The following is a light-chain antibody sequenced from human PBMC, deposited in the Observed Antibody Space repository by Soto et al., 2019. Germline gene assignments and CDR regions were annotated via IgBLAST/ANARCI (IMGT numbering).Light chain of an antibody. CDR3: MQALKTLT. V-gene: IGKV2-28*01. Sequence: DIVMTQSPLSLPVTPGEPASISCRSSQSLLHSNGYNYLDWYLQKPGQSPQLLIYLGSNRTSGVPDRFSGNGSGTDFTLKISSVEAEDVGVYYCMQALKTLTFGGGTKVEIK. J-gene: IGKJ4*01. CDR1: QSLLHSNGYNY. CDR2: LGS.